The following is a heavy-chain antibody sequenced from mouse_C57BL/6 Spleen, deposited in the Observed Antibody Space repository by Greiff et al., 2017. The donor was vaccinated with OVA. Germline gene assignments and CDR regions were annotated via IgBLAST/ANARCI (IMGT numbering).Heavy chain of an antibody. CDR2: IYPSDSET. CDR3: ALGEGFDY. D-gene: IGHD2-13*01. CDR1: GYTFTSYW. Sequence: VQLQQPGAELVRPGSSVKLSCKASGYTFTSYWMDWVKQRPGQGLEWIGNIYPSDSETHYNQKFKDKATLTVDKSSSTAYMQLSSLTSEDSAVYYCALGEGFDYWGQGTTLTVSS. V-gene: IGHV1-61*01. J-gene: IGHJ2*01.